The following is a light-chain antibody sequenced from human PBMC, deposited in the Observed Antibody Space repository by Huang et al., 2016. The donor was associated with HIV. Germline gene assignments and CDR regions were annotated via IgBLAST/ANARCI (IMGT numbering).Light chain of an antibody. J-gene: IGKJ4*01. CDR3: QQRSNRPLT. Sequence: EIVLTQSPATLSLSPGERATLSCRASQSVNPFLAWYQQKPGQAPRLLIYDAANTATGIPARFSGSGSGTDFTLTISSLEPEDFAVYYCQQRSNRPLTFGGGTKVEIK. CDR2: DAA. V-gene: IGKV3-11*01. CDR1: QSVNPF.